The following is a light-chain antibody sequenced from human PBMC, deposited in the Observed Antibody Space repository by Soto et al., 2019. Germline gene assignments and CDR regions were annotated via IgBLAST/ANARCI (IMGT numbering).Light chain of an antibody. CDR1: QSVSSSH. Sequence: EIVLTQSPGTLSLSPGERATLSCRASQSVSSSHLAWYQQKPGQAPRLLIYGASSRPTGIPDRFSGSGSGTDFTLTISRLEPEDFAMYYCQQYSSAPYTFGQGTKLEIK. CDR3: QQYSSAPYT. J-gene: IGKJ2*01. V-gene: IGKV3-20*01. CDR2: GAS.